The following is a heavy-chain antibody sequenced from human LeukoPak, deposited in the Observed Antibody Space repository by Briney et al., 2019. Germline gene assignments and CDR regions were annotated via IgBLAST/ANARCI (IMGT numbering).Heavy chain of an antibody. D-gene: IGHD2-8*01. CDR3: ARPSLYCTNGVCYTYFDY. CDR1: GGSISGTNW. J-gene: IGHJ4*02. CDR2: ISLRGLT. Sequence: SETLSLTCGVSGGSISGTNWWSWVRQPPGQGLEWIGEISLRGLTNYNPSLRSRLTMSLDESKNQVSLNLTSVTAADTAVYYCARPSLYCTNGVCYTYFDYWGQGTPVTVSS. V-gene: IGHV4-4*02.